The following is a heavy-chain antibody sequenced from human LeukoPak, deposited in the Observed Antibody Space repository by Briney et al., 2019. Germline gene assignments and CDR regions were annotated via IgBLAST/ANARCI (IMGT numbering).Heavy chain of an antibody. D-gene: IGHD6-13*01. CDR3: ARLEAAAGFAFDI. V-gene: IGHV1-69*05. J-gene: IGHJ3*02. CDR1: GGTFSSYA. Sequence: SVKVSCKASGGTFSSYAISWVRQAPGQGLEWMGGIIPIFGTANYAQKFQGRVTITTDESTSTAYMELSSLRSEDTAVYYCARLEAAAGFAFDIWGQGTMVTVSS. CDR2: IIPIFGTA.